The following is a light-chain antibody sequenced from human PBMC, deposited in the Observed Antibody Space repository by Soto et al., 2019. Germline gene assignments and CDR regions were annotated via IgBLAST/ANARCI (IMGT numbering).Light chain of an antibody. CDR3: QQYGNSPRYS. CDR2: ATS. Sequence: EIVLTQSPGTLSLSLGERATLSCRASQSVSSNYLAWYQQKPGQAPRLLIYATSSRATGLPDRFSGSGSGTDFTLTIIILEPEDFAVYYCQQYGNSPRYSFGQGTKLEIK. CDR1: QSVSSNY. V-gene: IGKV3-20*01. J-gene: IGKJ2*03.